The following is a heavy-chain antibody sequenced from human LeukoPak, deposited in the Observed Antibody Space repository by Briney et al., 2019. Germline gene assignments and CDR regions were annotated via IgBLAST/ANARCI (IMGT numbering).Heavy chain of an antibody. J-gene: IGHJ6*02. CDR2: IYYSGST. CDR3: ARHLDTAMVQGYYYYYGMDV. CDR1: GGSISSYY. V-gene: IGHV4-59*01. D-gene: IGHD5-18*01. Sequence: PSETLSLTCTVSGGSISSYYWSWIRQPPGKGLEWIGYIYYSGSTNYNPSLKSRVTISVDTSKNQFSPKLSSVTAADTAVYYCARHLDTAMVQGYYYYYGMDVWGQGTTVTVSS.